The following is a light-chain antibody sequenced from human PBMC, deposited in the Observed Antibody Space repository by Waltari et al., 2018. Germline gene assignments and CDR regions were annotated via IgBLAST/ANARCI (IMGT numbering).Light chain of an antibody. CDR2: DDA. Sequence: SDVLTQAPSVSVAPGQTATITCRGDSIGSPSAHWYQQRPGQAPVVVVYDDAYRASGIPERISGSGSGNAATLTISRVQPGDEADYYCQVWDSSRDHPVFGPGTRVTVL. CDR3: QVWDSSRDHPV. V-gene: IGLV3-21*02. CDR1: SIGSPS. J-gene: IGLJ1*01.